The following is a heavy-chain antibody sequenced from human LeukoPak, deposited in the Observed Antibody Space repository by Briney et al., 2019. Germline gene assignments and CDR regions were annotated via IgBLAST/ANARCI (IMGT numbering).Heavy chain of an antibody. D-gene: IGHD3-16*01. J-gene: IGHJ6*02. CDR3: ARDKGGLYYYGMDV. Sequence: PGGSLRLSCAASGFTFSSYGMHWVRQAPGKGLEWVAVISYDGSNKYYADSVKGRFTISRDNSKNTLYLQMNSLRAEDTAVYYCARDKGGLYYYGMDVWGQGTTVTVSS. CDR2: ISYDGSNK. V-gene: IGHV3-30*03. CDR1: GFTFSSYG.